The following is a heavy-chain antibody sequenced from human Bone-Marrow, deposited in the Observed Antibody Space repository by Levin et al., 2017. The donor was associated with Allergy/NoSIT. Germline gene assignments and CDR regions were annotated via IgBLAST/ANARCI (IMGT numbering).Heavy chain of an antibody. CDR3: AKDISGGEIFGVVIYSPFDY. CDR1: GFTFSSYA. Sequence: QSGGSLRLSCAASGFTFSSYAMSWVRQAPGKGLEWVSAISGSGGSTYYADSVKGRFTISRDNSKNTLYLQMNSLRAEDTAVYYCAKDISGGEIFGVVIYSPFDYWGQGTLVTVSS. J-gene: IGHJ4*02. V-gene: IGHV3-23*01. CDR2: ISGSGGST. D-gene: IGHD3-3*01.